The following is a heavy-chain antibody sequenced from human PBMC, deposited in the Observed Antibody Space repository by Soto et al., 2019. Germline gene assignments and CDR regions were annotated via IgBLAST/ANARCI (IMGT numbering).Heavy chain of an antibody. CDR3: ARGGSPFDY. J-gene: IGHJ4*02. CDR2: ISHEGSNK. D-gene: IGHD3-10*01. CDR1: GFTFSGYA. V-gene: IGHV3-30-3*01. Sequence: QVQLVESGGGVVQPGRSLRLSCAASGFTFSGYAMHWVRQAPGKGLEWVAFISHEGSNKYYADSVKGRFTISRDNSKNTLYLQLSSLRAENTAEYYCARGGSPFDYWGKGTLVTVSS.